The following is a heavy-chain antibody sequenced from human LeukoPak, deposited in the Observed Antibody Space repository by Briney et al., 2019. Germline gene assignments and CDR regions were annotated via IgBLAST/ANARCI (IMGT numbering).Heavy chain of an antibody. J-gene: IGHJ6*02. V-gene: IGHV3-48*02. CDR3: ARLGGVPAAKRYYYYYYGMDV. CDR1: GFTFSNSG. CDR2: ISSSSSTI. D-gene: IGHD2-2*01. Sequence: GGSLRLSCAGSGFTFSNSGMNWVRQAPGKGLEWVSYISSSSSTIYYADSVKGRFTISRDNAENSLFLQMSSLRDEDTAAYYCARLGGVPAAKRYYYYYYGMDVWGQGTTVTVSS.